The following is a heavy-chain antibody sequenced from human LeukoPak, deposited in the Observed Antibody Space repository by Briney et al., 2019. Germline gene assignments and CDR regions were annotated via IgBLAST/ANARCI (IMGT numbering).Heavy chain of an antibody. CDR3: ARDRFSGSFSGFDY. CDR1: GGSFSPDY. CDR2: IYTSGSS. Sequence: PSETLSLTCTVSGGSFSPDYWSWLRQPAGQGLEWIGSIYTSGSSNYNPSLKSRATMSVDTSKNQISLKLTAVTAADTAVYYCARDRFSGSFSGFDYWGQGALVTVSS. D-gene: IGHD1-26*01. V-gene: IGHV4-4*07. J-gene: IGHJ4*02.